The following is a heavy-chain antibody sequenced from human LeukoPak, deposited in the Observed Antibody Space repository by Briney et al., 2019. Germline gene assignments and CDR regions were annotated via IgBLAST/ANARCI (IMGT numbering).Heavy chain of an antibody. V-gene: IGHV3-23*01. D-gene: IGHD4-17*01. CDR1: GFIVSSNY. CDR2: ISGSGGGT. CDR3: VKDNYADYASGGVDWYFDL. Sequence: GGSLRLSCRASGFIVSSNYMSWVRQAPGKGLAWVSGISGSGGGTYYVDSVRGRFTISRDNSKNTLFLDMNNMRADDTAVYFCVKDNYADYASGGVDWYFDLWGRGTLVTVSS. J-gene: IGHJ2*01.